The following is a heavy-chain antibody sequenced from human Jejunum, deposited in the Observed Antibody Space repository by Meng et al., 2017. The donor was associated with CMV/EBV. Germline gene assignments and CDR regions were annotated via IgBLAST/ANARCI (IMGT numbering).Heavy chain of an antibody. CDR3: ARAHCSGGICYNWFDP. Sequence: SGYTCTSYYIYWVRQVPGQVLDWMGIVNPSGGATYYAQKFQGRVTMTRDTSTSSVYMELTSLTSEDTAVYYCARAHCSGGICYNWFDPWGQGTLVTVSS. CDR2: VNPSGGAT. J-gene: IGHJ5*02. V-gene: IGHV1-46*01. CDR1: GYTCTSYY. D-gene: IGHD2-15*01.